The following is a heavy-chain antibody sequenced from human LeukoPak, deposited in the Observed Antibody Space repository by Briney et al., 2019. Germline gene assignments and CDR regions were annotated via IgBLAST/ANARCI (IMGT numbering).Heavy chain of an antibody. J-gene: IGHJ4*02. V-gene: IGHV1-69*01. CDR1: GGTFSSYA. CDR2: IIPIFGTA. Sequence: ASVKVSCKASGGTFSSYAISWVRQAPGQGLEWMGGIIPIFGTANYAQKFQGRVTITADESTSTAYMELSSLRSEDTAVYYCARDRVGYSYGSTGFDYWGQGTLVAVSS. CDR3: ARDRVGYSYGSTGFDY. D-gene: IGHD5-18*01.